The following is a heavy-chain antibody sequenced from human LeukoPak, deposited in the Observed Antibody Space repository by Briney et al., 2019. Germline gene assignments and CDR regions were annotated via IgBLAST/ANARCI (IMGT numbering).Heavy chain of an antibody. CDR2: ISAYNGNT. V-gene: IGHV1-18*01. CDR1: GYTFTSYG. Sequence: GASVKVSFKASGYTFTSYGISWVRQAPGQGLEWMGWISAYNGNTNYAQKLQGRVTMTTDTSTSTAYMELRSLRSDDTAVYYCARERDCGGDCSPGYMDVWGKGTTVTVSS. CDR3: ARERDCGGDCSPGYMDV. D-gene: IGHD2-21*02. J-gene: IGHJ6*03.